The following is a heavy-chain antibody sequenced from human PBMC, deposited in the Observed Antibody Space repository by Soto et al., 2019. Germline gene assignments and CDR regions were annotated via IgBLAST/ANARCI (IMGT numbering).Heavy chain of an antibody. Sequence: AGVKLSCKASGGTFSSYAISWVRRAPGQGLEWMGWINPNSGGTNYAQKFQGWCTMTRDTSISTAYMELSRLRSDDTAVYYCARELKYYYDSSGPRDAFDIWGQGTMVTVSS. V-gene: IGHV1-2*04. J-gene: IGHJ3*02. D-gene: IGHD3-22*01. CDR1: GGTFSSYA. CDR2: INPNSGGT. CDR3: ARELKYYYDSSGPRDAFDI.